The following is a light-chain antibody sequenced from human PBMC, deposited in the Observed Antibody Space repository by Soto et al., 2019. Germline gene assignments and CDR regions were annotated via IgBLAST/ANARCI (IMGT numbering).Light chain of an antibody. V-gene: IGLV1-40*01. CDR2: GNN. CDR3: QSYDSSLSGSWV. J-gene: IGLJ3*02. CDR1: SSNIGAGYD. Sequence: QSVLTQPPSVSGAPGQRVTISCTGSSSNIGAGYDVHWYQQLPGTAPKLLIYGNNHRPSGVPDRFSGSKSGTSASLAITGLQAEDEADYYCQSYDSSLSGSWVFGGGTKLTVL.